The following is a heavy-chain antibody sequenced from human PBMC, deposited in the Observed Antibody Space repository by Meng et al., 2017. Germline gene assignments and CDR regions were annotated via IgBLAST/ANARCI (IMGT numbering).Heavy chain of an antibody. D-gene: IGHD3-10*01. CDR3: ASKLNTYGSGSYAY. CDR2: INPNSGGT. V-gene: IGHV1-2*06. CDR1: GYTFTGYY. J-gene: IGHJ4*02. Sequence: QGQLVQSGAEVKKPGSSVKVSCKASGYTFTGYYMHWVRQAPGQGLEWMGRINPNSGGTNYAQKFQGRVTMTRDTSISTAYMELSRLRSDDTAVYYCASKLNTYGSGSYAYWGQGTLVTVSS.